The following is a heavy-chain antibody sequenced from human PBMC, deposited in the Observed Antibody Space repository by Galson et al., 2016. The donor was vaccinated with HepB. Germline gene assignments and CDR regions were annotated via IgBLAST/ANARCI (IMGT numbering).Heavy chain of an antibody. CDR2: MNPNSGNT. CDR3: ARGPIPYGMDV. D-gene: IGHD2-21*01. J-gene: IGHJ6*02. V-gene: IGHV1-8*01. Sequence: SVKVSCKASGYSFTSFDIKWVRQAAGQGLEWMGWMNPNSGNTGYAQEFQGRVTMTRNNSISTAYMELSSLRSEDTAVYYCARGPIPYGMDVWGQGTTVSVSS. CDR1: GYSFTSFD.